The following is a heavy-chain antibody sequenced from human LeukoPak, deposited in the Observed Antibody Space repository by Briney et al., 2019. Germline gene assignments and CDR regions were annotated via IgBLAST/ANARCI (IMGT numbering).Heavy chain of an antibody. CDR2: ISWNSDII. CDR3: VKSGGYYYMDA. D-gene: IGHD2-15*01. J-gene: IGHJ6*03. Sequence: GRSLTLSCAASGFIFHDFAMHWVRQVPGKGLEWVSTISWNSDIILYADSVKGRFTISRDNDRDALYLEMTSLRPDDTALYYCVKSGGYYYMDAWGKGTTVIVSS. CDR1: GFIFHDFA. V-gene: IGHV3-9*01.